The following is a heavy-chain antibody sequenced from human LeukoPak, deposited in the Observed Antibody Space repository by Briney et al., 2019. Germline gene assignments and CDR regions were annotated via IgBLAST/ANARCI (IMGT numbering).Heavy chain of an antibody. CDR2: IYYSGST. V-gene: IGHV4-31*03. D-gene: IGHD5-24*01. Sequence: SQTLSLTCTVSGGSISSGGYYWSWIRQHPGTGLEWIGYIYYSGSTYYNPSLKSRVTISVDTSKNQFSLKLSSVTAADTAVYYCARSRWFGMATTPNWYFDLWGRGTLVTVSS. J-gene: IGHJ2*01. CDR3: ARSRWFGMATTPNWYFDL. CDR1: GGSISSGGYY.